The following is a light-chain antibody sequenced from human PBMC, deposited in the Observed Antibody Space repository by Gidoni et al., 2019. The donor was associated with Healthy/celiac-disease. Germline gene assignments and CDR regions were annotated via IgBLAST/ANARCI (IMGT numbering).Light chain of an antibody. CDR1: QSSSSY. CDR3: QQSYSTPWT. J-gene: IGKJ1*01. Sequence: IQMTLFPSSLSASVGDRVTISCRACQSSSSYLNWYQQKPGKAPTLLIYAASSLQSGVPARFSGSGSGTDFTLTISRLQPEDFAAYYCQQSYSTPWTFGRGTKVEIK. CDR2: AAS. V-gene: IGKV1-39*01.